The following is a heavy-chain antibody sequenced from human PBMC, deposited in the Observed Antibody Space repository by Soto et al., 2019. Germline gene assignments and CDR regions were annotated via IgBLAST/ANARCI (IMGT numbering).Heavy chain of an antibody. CDR2: VHHSGST. CDR1: GGSITDKW. D-gene: IGHD3-16*01. J-gene: IGHJ4*02. CDR3: AREGDHPFSLGY. V-gene: IGHV4-4*02. Sequence: QVQLQESGPGLVKPSGILSLTCAVSGGSITDKWWSWIRQTPGKGLEWIGDVHHSGSTNYSPSLKSRVTMSVDTSKNDFSLKLFSLTAADTAIYYCAREGDHPFSLGYWGQGTLVTVSS.